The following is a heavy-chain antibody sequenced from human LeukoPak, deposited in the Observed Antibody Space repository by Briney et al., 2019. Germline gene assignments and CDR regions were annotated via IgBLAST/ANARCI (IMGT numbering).Heavy chain of an antibody. CDR1: GSVFSSSG. Sequence: KPGGSLRLSCAASGSVFSSSGLNWGRQAPGKGLGWFSSLIRSSTYIYYADSVKGRFTISRDNAKNSLYLQMNSLRAEDTAVYYCARDSGYDYPPYGGMDVWGQGTTVTVSS. CDR3: ARDSGYDYPPYGGMDV. D-gene: IGHD5-12*01. V-gene: IGHV3-21*01. CDR2: LIRSSTYI. J-gene: IGHJ6*02.